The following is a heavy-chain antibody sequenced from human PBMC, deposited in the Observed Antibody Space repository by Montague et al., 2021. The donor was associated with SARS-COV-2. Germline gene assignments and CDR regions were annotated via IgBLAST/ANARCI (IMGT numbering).Heavy chain of an antibody. CDR2: IDWDDDK. J-gene: IGHJ4*02. Sequence: PALVKPTQTLTLTCTFSGFSLSTSGMCVSWIRQPPGKALEWLALIDWDDDKYYSTSLKTRLTISKDTSKNQVVLTMTNMDPVDTATYYCARIRDYDILTGSYSGFDYWGPGTLVTGSS. D-gene: IGHD3-9*01. V-gene: IGHV2-70*01. CDR3: ARIRDYDILTGSYSGFDY. CDR1: GFSLSTSGMC.